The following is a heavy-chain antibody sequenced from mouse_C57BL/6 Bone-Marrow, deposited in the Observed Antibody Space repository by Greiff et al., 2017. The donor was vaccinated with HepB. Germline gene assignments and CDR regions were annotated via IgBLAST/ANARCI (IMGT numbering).Heavy chain of an antibody. J-gene: IGHJ4*01. Sequence: QVQLKQSGPGLVQPSQSLSITCTVSGFSLTSYGVHWVRQPPGKGLEWLGVIWSGGSTDYNAAFISRLSISKDNSKSQVFFKMNSLQADDTAIYYWAKNRDDYDPYYYAMDYWGQGTSVTVSS. CDR2: IWSGGST. D-gene: IGHD2-4*01. CDR3: AKNRDDYDPYYYAMDY. CDR1: GFSLTSYG. V-gene: IGHV2-4*01.